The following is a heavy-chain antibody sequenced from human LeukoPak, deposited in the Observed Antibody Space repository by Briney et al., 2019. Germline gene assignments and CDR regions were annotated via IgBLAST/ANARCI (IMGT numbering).Heavy chain of an antibody. V-gene: IGHV3-33*06. D-gene: IGHD3-10*01. CDR1: GFTFSSYG. J-gene: IGHJ4*02. Sequence: GGSLRLSCAASGFTFSSYGMHWVRQAPGKGLEWVAVIWYDGSNKYYADSVKGRFTISRDNSKNTLYLQMNILRAEDTAVYYCAKDPGSGNPDYWGQGTLVTVSS. CDR3: AKDPGSGNPDY. CDR2: IWYDGSNK.